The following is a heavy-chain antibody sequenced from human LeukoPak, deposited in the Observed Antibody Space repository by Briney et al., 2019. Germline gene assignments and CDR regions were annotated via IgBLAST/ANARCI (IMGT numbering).Heavy chain of an antibody. D-gene: IGHD6-13*01. J-gene: IGHJ3*02. V-gene: IGHV3-7*03. CDR1: GFTFSSYW. Sequence: GGSLRLSCAASGFTFSSYWMYWVRQAPGKGLEWVANIKQDGSEIHYVDSVKGRFTISRDNSKNTLYLQMNSLRAEDTAVYYCACSSIAAALRAFDIWGQGTMVTVSS. CDR2: IKQDGSEI. CDR3: ACSSIAAALRAFDI.